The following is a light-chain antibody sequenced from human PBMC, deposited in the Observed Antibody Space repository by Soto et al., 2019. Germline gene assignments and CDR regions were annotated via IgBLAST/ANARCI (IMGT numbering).Light chain of an antibody. V-gene: IGLV1-44*01. Sequence: QSVLTQPPSASGTPGQRVTISCSGSSSNFGSNSVSWYQHLPGTAPRLLIYSNNQRPSGVPGRFSGSKSGTSASLAISGLQSEDEAEYYCAAWDDSLKGPVFGGGTKLTVL. J-gene: IGLJ3*02. CDR2: SNN. CDR1: SSNFGSNS. CDR3: AAWDDSLKGPV.